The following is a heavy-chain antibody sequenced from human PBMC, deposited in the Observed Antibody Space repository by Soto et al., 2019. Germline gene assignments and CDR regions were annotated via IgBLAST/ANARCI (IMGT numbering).Heavy chain of an antibody. J-gene: IGHJ2*01. CDR2: IIPIFGTA. V-gene: IGHV1-69*01. Sequence: QVQLVQSGAEVKKPGSSVKVSCKASGGTFSSYAISWVRQAPGQGLEWMGGIIPIFGTANYAQKFQGRVTITADESTSTAYMELSSLRSEDTAVYYCARVDVSSGGCSPYWYFEPWGRGTLVTVSS. CDR1: GGTFSSYA. CDR3: ARVDVSSGGCSPYWYFEP. D-gene: IGHD2-15*01.